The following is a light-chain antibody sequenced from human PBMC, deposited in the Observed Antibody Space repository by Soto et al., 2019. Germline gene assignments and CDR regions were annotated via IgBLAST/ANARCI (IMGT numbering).Light chain of an antibody. CDR2: DAS. Sequence: EIVLTQSPATLSLSPGERATLSCRASQSVSSYLAWYQQKPGQAPRLLIYDASNRATRITARFSGSGSGTDFTLTISSLEPEDFAVYYCQQRSNWPPPTFGPGTKVDIK. J-gene: IGKJ3*01. V-gene: IGKV3-11*01. CDR1: QSVSSY. CDR3: QQRSNWPPPT.